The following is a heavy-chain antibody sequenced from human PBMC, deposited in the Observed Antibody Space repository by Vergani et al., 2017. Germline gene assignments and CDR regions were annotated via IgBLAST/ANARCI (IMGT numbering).Heavy chain of an antibody. D-gene: IGHD3/OR15-3a*01. Sequence: QVHLVQSGSELKRPGASVKVSCTASGYTFTTYAMNWVRQAPGQGLEWMGWINTNTGNPTYAQGFTGRFVFSWDTSVSTAYLQISSLKAEDTAVYYCARHDNMVTGYYTPDAFDSWGQGTMVTVSS. J-gene: IGHJ3*02. V-gene: IGHV7-4-1*02. CDR2: INTNTGNP. CDR1: GYTFTTYA. CDR3: ARHDNMVTGYYTPDAFDS.